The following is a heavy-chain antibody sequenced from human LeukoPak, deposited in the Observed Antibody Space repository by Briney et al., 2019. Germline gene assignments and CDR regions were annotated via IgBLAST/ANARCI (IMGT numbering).Heavy chain of an antibody. J-gene: IGHJ4*02. CDR1: GFTFNSLA. CDR3: VNHITAMVRGCLDH. V-gene: IGHV3-23*01. D-gene: IGHD5-18*01. CDR2: INARVFIT. Sequence: PGGSLTLSCAASGFTFNSLAMSWVRQAPGKGLEWVWAINARVFITSYAESVKGRFTISRDNPKNTLFLQMNSLSVEDTAIYYCVNHITAMVRGCLDHWGQGILVTVSS.